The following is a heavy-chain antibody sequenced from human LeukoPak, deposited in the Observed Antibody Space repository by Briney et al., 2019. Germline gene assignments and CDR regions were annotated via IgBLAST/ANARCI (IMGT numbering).Heavy chain of an antibody. D-gene: IGHD3-22*01. CDR1: GFTFSSYA. CDR3: ANPDSSGSGSDY. CDR2: ISGSGGST. Sequence: PGGSLRLSRAASGFTFSSYAMSWVRQAPGKGLEWVSAISGSGGSTYYADSVKGRFTISRDNSKNTLYLQMNSLRAEDTAVYYCANPDSSGSGSDYWGQGTLVTVSS. J-gene: IGHJ4*02. V-gene: IGHV3-23*01.